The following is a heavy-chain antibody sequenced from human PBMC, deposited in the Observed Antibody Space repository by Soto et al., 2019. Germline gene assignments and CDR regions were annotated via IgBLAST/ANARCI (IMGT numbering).Heavy chain of an antibody. CDR1: GGTFSSYA. CDR3: ARRGDCYPPHYYYYGMDV. D-gene: IGHD2-21*02. V-gene: IGHV1-69*01. CDR2: IIPIFGTA. Sequence: QVQLVQSGAEVKKPGSSVKVSCKASGGTFSSYAISWVRQAPGQGLEWMGGIIPIFGTANYAQKFQGRVTITADESTSTAYMERSSLRSEDTAVYYCARRGDCYPPHYYYYGMDVWGQGTTVTVSS. J-gene: IGHJ6*02.